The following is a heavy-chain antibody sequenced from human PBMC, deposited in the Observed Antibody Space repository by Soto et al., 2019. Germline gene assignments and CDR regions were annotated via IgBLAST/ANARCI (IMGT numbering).Heavy chain of an antibody. J-gene: IGHJ4*02. D-gene: IGHD1-7*01. CDR3: AKDRSSPLGWNSPLDY. Sequence: GGSLRLSCAASGFTFSSYGMHWVRQAPGKGLEWVAVISYDGSNKYYADSVKGRFTISRDNSKNTLYLQMNSLRAEDTAVYYCAKDRSSPLGWNSPLDYWGQGTLVTVSS. V-gene: IGHV3-30*18. CDR1: GFTFSSYG. CDR2: ISYDGSNK.